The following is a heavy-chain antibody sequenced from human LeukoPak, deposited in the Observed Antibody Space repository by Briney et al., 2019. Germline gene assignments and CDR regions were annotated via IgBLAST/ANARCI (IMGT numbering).Heavy chain of an antibody. D-gene: IGHD5-18*01. CDR2: INHSGST. CDR1: GGSFSGYY. J-gene: IGHJ4*02. CDR3: ARTRTQWIQLWLPRPSKGRYFDY. V-gene: IGHV4-34*01. Sequence: KPSETLSLTCAVYGGSFSGYYWSWIRQPPGKGLEWIGEINHSGSTNYNPSLKSRVTISVDTSKNQFSLKLSSVTAADTAVYYCARTRTQWIQLWLPRPSKGRYFDYWGQGTLVTVSS.